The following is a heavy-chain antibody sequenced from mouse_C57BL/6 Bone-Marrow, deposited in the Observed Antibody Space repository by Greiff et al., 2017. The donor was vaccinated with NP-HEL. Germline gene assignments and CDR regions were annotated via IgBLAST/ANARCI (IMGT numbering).Heavy chain of an antibody. CDR1: GFTFSDYY. V-gene: IGHV5-16*01. CDR3: ARVNSNSFDY. D-gene: IGHD2-5*01. J-gene: IGHJ2*01. Sequence: EVKLMESEGGLVQPGSSMKLSCTASGFTFSDYYMAWVRQVPEKGLEWVANINYDGSSTYYLDSLKSRFIISRDNAKNILYLQMSSLKSEDTATYYCARVNSNSFDYWGQGTTLTVSS. CDR2: INYDGSST.